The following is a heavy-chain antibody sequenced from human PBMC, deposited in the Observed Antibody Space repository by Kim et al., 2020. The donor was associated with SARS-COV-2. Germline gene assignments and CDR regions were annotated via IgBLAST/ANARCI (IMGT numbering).Heavy chain of an antibody. J-gene: IGHJ2*01. V-gene: IGHV3-23*01. CDR2: ISGSGGST. CDR3: AKDNDEGDAAAGVAWYFDL. D-gene: IGHD6-13*01. Sequence: GGSLRLSCAASGFTFSSYAMSWVRQAPGKGLEWVSAISGSGGSTYYADSVKGRFSISRDNSKNTLYLQMNSLRAEDTAVYYCAKDNDEGDAAAGVAWYFDLWGRGTLVTVSS. CDR1: GFTFSSYA.